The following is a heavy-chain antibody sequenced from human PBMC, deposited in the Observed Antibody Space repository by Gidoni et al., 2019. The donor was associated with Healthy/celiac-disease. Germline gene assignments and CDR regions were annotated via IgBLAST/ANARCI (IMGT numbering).Heavy chain of an antibody. V-gene: IGHV3-23*01. CDR1: GFPFSSYA. D-gene: IGHD6-13*01. CDR3: AKVLLLSSSWYPN. CDR2: ISGSGGST. Sequence: EVQLLASGGGLVQPGGSLRLSCAASGFPFSSYAMRWVRQAPGKGLEWVSAISGSGGSTDYADSVKGRFTISRDNSKNTLYLQMNSLRAEDTAVYYCAKVLLLSSSWYPNWGQGTLVTVSS. J-gene: IGHJ4*02.